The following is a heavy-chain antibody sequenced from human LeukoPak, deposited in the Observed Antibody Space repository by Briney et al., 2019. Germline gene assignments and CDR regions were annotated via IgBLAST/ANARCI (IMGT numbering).Heavy chain of an antibody. CDR3: ARFNRDSSGWYRDGWFDP. Sequence: PGRSLRLSCAASGFTFSSYAMHWVRQAPDKGLEWVAVISYDGSNKYHADSVKGRFTISRDNSKNTLYLQMNSLRAEDTAVYYCARFNRDSSGWYRDGWFDPWGQGTLVTVSS. V-gene: IGHV3-30*04. CDR1: GFTFSSYA. CDR2: ISYDGSNK. J-gene: IGHJ5*02. D-gene: IGHD6-19*01.